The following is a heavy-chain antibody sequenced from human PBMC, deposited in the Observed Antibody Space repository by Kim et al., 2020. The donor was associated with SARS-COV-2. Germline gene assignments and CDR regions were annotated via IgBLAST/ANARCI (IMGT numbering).Heavy chain of an antibody. V-gene: IGHV3-30*04. D-gene: IGHD4-17*01. J-gene: IGHJ4*02. CDR1: GFRFSNHA. Sequence: GGSLRLSCAASGFRFSNHAMHWVRQAPGKGLEWVAVISYDGSNKYYTDSVKGRFTISRDNSKNTLYLQVNSLRADDTAVYFCARDEYGNYYTDYWGQGTLVTVSS. CDR3: ARDEYGNYYTDY. CDR2: ISYDGSNK.